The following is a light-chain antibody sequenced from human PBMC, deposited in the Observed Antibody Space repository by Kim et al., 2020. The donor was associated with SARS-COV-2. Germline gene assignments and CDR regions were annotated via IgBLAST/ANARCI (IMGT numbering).Light chain of an antibody. CDR2: YVT. CDR1: SSDIGAYNS. Sequence: GQSITISCTGTSSDIGAYNSVSWSQHHPGKAPKLLLYYVTNRPSGVSNRFSGSKSGNTASLTISGLQADDEAYYYCTSYARDNTWVFGGGTQLTVL. J-gene: IGLJ3*02. CDR3: TSYARDNTWV. V-gene: IGLV2-14*03.